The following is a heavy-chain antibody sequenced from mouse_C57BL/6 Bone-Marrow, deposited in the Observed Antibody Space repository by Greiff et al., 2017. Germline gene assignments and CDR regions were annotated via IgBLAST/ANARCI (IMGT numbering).Heavy chain of an antibody. D-gene: IGHD2-4*01. V-gene: IGHV1-82*01. CDR1: GYAFSSSW. CDR2: IYPGDGDT. CDR3: AREGSGYYDYVDY. J-gene: IGHJ2*01. Sequence: VQLQQSGPELVKPGASVKISCKASGYAFSSSWMNWVKQRPGKGLEWIGRIYPGDGDTNYNGKFKGKATLTADKSSSTAYMHLSSLTSEDSAVYCGAREGSGYYDYVDYWGQGTTLTVSS.